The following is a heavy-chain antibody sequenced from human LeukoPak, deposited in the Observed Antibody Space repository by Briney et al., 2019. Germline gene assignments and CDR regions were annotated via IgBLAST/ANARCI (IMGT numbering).Heavy chain of an antibody. CDR2: ISASGGNT. CDR1: GFTFSHYS. D-gene: IGHD2-8*01. Sequence: GGSLRLSCAASGFTFSHYSMTWVRQAPGKGLQWVSSISASGGNTYYTDAVKGRFTISRDNFNHTLSLQMNTLRADDTAVYYCARDPSNGDYFDYWGQGSLVTVSS. J-gene: IGHJ4*02. CDR3: ARDPSNGDYFDY. V-gene: IGHV3-23*01.